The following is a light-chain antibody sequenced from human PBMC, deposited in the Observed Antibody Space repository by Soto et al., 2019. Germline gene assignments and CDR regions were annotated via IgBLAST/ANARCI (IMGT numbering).Light chain of an antibody. Sequence: QSVLTQPPSVSGAPGQRVIVSCTGSTSNIGAGYDVHWYQQLPGTSPKLLIFANSNRPSGVPDRFSASRSGSPASLTITGLQAEDEADYYCQSYDTSLSGSYVFGSGTKVTVL. CDR2: ANS. CDR3: QSYDTSLSGSYV. J-gene: IGLJ1*01. V-gene: IGLV1-40*01. CDR1: TSNIGAGYD.